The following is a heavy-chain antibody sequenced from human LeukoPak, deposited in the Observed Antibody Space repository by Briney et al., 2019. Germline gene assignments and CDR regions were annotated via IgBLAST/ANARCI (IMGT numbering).Heavy chain of an antibody. V-gene: IGHV4-39*07. CDR1: GGSISSSSYY. J-gene: IGHJ4*02. D-gene: IGHD1-26*01. Sequence: PSETLSLTCTVSGGSISSSSYYWGWIRQPPGKGLEWIGSIYYSGSTYYNPSLKSRVTISVDTSKNQFSLKLSSVTAADTAVYYCARVREVGAIFFDYWGQGTLVTVSS. CDR2: IYYSGST. CDR3: ARVREVGAIFFDY.